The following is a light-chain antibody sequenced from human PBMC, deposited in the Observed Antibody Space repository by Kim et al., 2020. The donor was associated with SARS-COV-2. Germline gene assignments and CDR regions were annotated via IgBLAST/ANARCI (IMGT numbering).Light chain of an antibody. CDR3: LQHHDYPLT. Sequence: ACLGDRGTITCRTSQDIRNDLTWYQLKTGKGAKRLISAASSLQSGVPSRFSGTGSGTEFTLTISRLQSEDIATYYCLQHHDYPLTFGGGTKVDIK. V-gene: IGKV1-17*01. J-gene: IGKJ4*01. CDR1: QDIRND. CDR2: AAS.